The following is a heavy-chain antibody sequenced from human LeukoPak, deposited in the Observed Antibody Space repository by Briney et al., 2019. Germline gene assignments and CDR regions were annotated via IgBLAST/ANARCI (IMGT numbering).Heavy chain of an antibody. CDR1: GYSISSGYY. V-gene: IGHV4-38-2*01. Sequence: PSETLSLTCAVSGYSISSGYYWGWIRQPPGKGLEWIGSIYYSGSTYYNPSLKSRVTISVDTSKNQFSLKLSSVTAADTAVYYCARQGLGAYMDVWGKGTTVTVSS. D-gene: IGHD3-16*01. CDR2: IYYSGST. J-gene: IGHJ6*03. CDR3: ARQGLGAYMDV.